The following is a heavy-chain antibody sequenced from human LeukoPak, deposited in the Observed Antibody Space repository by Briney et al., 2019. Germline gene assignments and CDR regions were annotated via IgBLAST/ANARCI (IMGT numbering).Heavy chain of an antibody. CDR2: INASGGTT. CDR1: GYTFTSYY. J-gene: IGHJ4*02. V-gene: IGHV1-46*01. D-gene: IGHD3-22*01. Sequence: ASVKVSCKASGYTFTSYYMHWVRQAPGQGLEWMGIINASGGTTTNAQKFQGRVIMTRDTSTSTVYMELSSLRSEDTAVYYCARVLVYYDSSGYYSPHFDYWGQGTLVTVSS. CDR3: ARVLVYYDSSGYYSPHFDY.